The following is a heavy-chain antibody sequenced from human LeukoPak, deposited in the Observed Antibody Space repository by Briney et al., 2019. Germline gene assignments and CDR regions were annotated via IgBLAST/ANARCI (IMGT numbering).Heavy chain of an antibody. D-gene: IGHD6-13*01. CDR1: GFTFSNAW. CDR2: ISGSGGST. CDR3: AREGQQLVPNE. V-gene: IGHV3-23*01. J-gene: IGHJ4*02. Sequence: SGGSLRLSCAASGFTFSNAWMSWVRQAPGKGLEWVSAISGSGGSTYYADPVKGRFTISRDNSKNTLYLQMNSLRAEDTAVYYCAREGQQLVPNEWGQGTLVTLSS.